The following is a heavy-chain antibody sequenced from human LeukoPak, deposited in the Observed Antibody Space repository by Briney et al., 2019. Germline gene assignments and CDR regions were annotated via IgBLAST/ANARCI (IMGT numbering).Heavy chain of an antibody. J-gene: IGHJ4*02. CDR2: ILYERSNK. D-gene: IGHD2-2*01. V-gene: IGHV3-33*01. Sequence: GRSLRLSCAAFGFTFSIYGMHWVRQAPGKGLEWGSVILYERSNKYYADSVKGRFTISRDNSKNTLYMQMNSLRAEATAVYSCARAYCSSTSCSSPFDYWGQGTLVTVSS. CDR3: ARAYCSSTSCSSPFDY. CDR1: GFTFSIYG.